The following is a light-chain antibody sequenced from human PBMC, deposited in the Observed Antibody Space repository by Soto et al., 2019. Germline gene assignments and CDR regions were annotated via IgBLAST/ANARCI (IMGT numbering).Light chain of an antibody. Sequence: DIQMTQSPSSLSASVGDRVTITCRASQNIRNYLNWYQQKPGEAPKLLIYAASNLQSGVPSRFSGSGSGTDVTLTNRSLQPEDSASYFCQQRINAPLTFGGGTKVEIK. CDR3: QQRINAPLT. J-gene: IGKJ4*01. CDR1: QNIRNY. V-gene: IGKV1-39*01. CDR2: AAS.